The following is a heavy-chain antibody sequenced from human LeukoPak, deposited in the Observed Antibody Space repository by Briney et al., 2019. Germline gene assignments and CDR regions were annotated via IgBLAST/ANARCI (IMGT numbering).Heavy chain of an antibody. D-gene: IGHD3-16*01. Sequence: ASAKVSCKASGYTFTGYYMHWVRQAHGQGLEWMGWINPNSGGTNYAQKFQGRVTMTRDTSISTAYMELSRLRSDDTAVYYCARDFFMITFGGVINDAFDIWGQGTMVTVSS. CDR3: ARDFFMITFGGVINDAFDI. CDR2: INPNSGGT. CDR1: GYTFTGYY. V-gene: IGHV1-2*02. J-gene: IGHJ3*02.